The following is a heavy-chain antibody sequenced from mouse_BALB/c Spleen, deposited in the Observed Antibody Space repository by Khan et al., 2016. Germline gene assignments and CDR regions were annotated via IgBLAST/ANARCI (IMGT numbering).Heavy chain of an antibody. D-gene: IGHD2-4*01. CDR3: ASYYDYDGWFAY. CDR1: GFSITGFA. V-gene: IGHV2-6-7*01. CDR2: IWGDGST. J-gene: IGHJ3*01. Sequence: QVQLKESGPGLVAPSQSLSITCTVSGFSITGFAVNWVRQPPGKGLEWLGVIWGDGSTDYDSALKSRLSISKDDSKSQVCLKMNSLQTDDTARYYCASYYDYDGWFAYWGQGTLVTVSA.